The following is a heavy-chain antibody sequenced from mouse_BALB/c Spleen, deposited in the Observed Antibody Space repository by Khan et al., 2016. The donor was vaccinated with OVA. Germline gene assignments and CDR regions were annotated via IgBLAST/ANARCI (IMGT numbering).Heavy chain of an antibody. D-gene: IGHD3-2*02. CDR2: IYPGTDNT. V-gene: IGHV1-76*01. J-gene: IGHJ2*01. Sequence: QVQLKQSGAELVRPGASVKLSCKTSGYIFTSYWIHRVKQRSGQGLEWIARIYPGTDNTYYNEKLKDKATLTADKSSSTAYMQLSSLKSEDSAVYFCAREEALYYFDYWGQGTTLTVSS. CDR1: GYIFTSYW. CDR3: AREEALYYFDY.